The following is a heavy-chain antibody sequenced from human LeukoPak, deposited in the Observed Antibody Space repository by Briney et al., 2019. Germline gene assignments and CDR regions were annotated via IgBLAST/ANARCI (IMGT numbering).Heavy chain of an antibody. CDR3: ARVPGITRYFDS. CDR2: IKQDGREK. D-gene: IGHD1-20*01. Sequence: PGGSMRLSSAASGFTFTSCWMSWVRQPQGKGREWVASIKQDGREKFYADSVKGRFTISRDNAQNSLYLQVNSLRAEDTAVYYCARVPGITRYFDSRGQGILVTVSS. J-gene: IGHJ4*02. V-gene: IGHV3-7*01. CDR1: GFTFTSCW.